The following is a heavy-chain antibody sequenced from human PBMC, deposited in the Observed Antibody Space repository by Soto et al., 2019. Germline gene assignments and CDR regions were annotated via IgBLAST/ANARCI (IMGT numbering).Heavy chain of an antibody. V-gene: IGHV3-23*01. CDR3: ANFYSILGFDP. J-gene: IGHJ5*02. Sequence: WGSLRLSCAASGFTFVSYAIIWFRHSPVKWLEWVSAISGSGGSTYYADSVKGRFTISRDNSKNTLYLQMNSLRAEDTAVYYCANFYSILGFDPWGQGTLVTVSS. CDR2: ISGSGGST. D-gene: IGHD2-15*01. CDR1: GFTFVSYA.